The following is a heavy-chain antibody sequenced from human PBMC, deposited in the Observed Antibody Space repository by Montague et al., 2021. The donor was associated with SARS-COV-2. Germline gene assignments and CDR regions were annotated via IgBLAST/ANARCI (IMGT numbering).Heavy chain of an antibody. CDR2: IYYSGTT. J-gene: IGHJ4*02. Sequence: SETLSLTCSVSSGSIISSGYYWGWIRQPPGKELEWIGNIYYSGTTYYXPPLQSRGTISVDTSKNHLSLRLSSVTAADTAVYFCARGSILGVTTPFDYWGQGSQVTVSS. V-gene: IGHV4-39*02. D-gene: IGHD3-10*01. CDR1: SGSIISSGYY. CDR3: ARGSILGVTTPFDY.